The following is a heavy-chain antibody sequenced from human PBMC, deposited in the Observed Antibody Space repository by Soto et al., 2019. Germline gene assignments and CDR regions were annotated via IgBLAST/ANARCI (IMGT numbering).Heavy chain of an antibody. J-gene: IGHJ4*02. D-gene: IGHD3-3*01. V-gene: IGHV4-59*01. CDR2: IYYSGST. Sequence: SETLSLTCTVSGGSISSYYWSWIRQPPGKGLEWIGYIYYSGSTNYNPSLKSRVTISVDTSKNQFSLKLSSVTAADTAVYYCASYDFWSGYYFSYWGQGTLVTVPQ. CDR3: ASYDFWSGYYFSY. CDR1: GGSISSYY.